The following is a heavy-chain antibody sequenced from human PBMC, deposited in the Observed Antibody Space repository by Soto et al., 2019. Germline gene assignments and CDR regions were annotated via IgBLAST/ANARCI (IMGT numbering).Heavy chain of an antibody. CDR2: IYWDDDK. Sequence: QITLKESGPTLVKPTQTLTLTCTFSGFSLSTSGVGVGWIRQPPGKALEWLALIYWDDDKRYSPSLKSRLTITKDTSKHQVVLTMTNMDPVDTATYYCAHSPPAGVRGVYWFDPWGQGTLVTVSS. J-gene: IGHJ5*02. CDR1: GFSLSTSGVG. V-gene: IGHV2-5*02. CDR3: AHSPPAGVRGVYWFDP. D-gene: IGHD3-10*01.